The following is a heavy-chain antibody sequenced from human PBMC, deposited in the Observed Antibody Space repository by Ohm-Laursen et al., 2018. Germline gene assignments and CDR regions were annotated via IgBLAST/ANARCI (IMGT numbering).Heavy chain of an antibody. D-gene: IGHD4-17*01. CDR3: ARDWDYGDYPIDYGMDV. V-gene: IGHV3-30*03. CDR1: GFTFSSYG. J-gene: IGHJ6*02. CDR2: ISYDGSNK. Sequence: SLRLSCSASGFTFSSYGMRWVRQAPGKGLEWVAVISYDGSNKYYADSVKGRFTISRDNSKNTLYLQMNNLRAEDTAVYYCARDWDYGDYPIDYGMDVWGQGTTVTVSS.